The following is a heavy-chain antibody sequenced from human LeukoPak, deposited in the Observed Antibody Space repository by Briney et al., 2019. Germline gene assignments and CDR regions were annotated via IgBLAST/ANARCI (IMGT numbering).Heavy chain of an antibody. J-gene: IGHJ4*02. CDR2: ISSSSSYI. Sequence: GGSLRLSCAASGFTFSSYSMTWVRQAPGKGLEWVSSISSSSSYIFYADSVKGRFTISRDNAKNSLYLQMNSLGAEDTAVYYCARDRYCSSSSCYDEFGYWGQGTLVTVSS. CDR1: GFTFSSYS. D-gene: IGHD2-2*01. CDR3: ARDRYCSSSSCYDEFGY. V-gene: IGHV3-21*01.